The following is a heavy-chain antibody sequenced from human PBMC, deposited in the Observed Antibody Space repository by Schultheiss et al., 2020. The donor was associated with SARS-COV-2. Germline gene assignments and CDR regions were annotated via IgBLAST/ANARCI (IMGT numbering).Heavy chain of an antibody. D-gene: IGHD3-16*01. CDR1: GGSISSGGYY. Sequence: SQTLSLTCPVSGGSISSGGYYWSWIRQHPGKGLEWIGYIYYSGSTYYNPSLKSRVTISVDTSKNQFSLKLSSVTAADTAVYYCARDLDRTSGALDVWGQGTTVTVSS. V-gene: IGHV4-31*03. J-gene: IGHJ6*02. CDR2: IYYSGST. CDR3: ARDLDRTSGALDV.